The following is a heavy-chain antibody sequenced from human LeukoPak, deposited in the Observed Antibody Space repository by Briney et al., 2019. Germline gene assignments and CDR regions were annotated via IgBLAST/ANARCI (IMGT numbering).Heavy chain of an antibody. Sequence: SETLSLTCTVSDASFSSNTYYWGWIRQPPGKGLEWIGSAFNNEGTYYSPSLRRRVTISRDTSKKQLSLRLSSLTAADTAVYYCAGLGGRSGTYFNDFDYWGQGTLVTVSS. V-gene: IGHV4-39*07. D-gene: IGHD3-10*01. CDR1: DASFSSNTYY. J-gene: IGHJ4*02. CDR2: AFNNEGT. CDR3: AGLGGRSGTYFNDFDY.